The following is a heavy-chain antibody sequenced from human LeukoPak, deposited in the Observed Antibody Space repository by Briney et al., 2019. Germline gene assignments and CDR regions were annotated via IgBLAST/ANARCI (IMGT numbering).Heavy chain of an antibody. CDR3: AAMAPNFDY. J-gene: IGHJ4*02. CDR1: GFTVSSKY. D-gene: IGHD5-18*01. Sequence: GGSMRLSCAAYGFTVSSKYMSWVRQAPGKGLEWVSVIYSGGSTYYADSVKGRFTISRDNSKNTLYLQMNSLRAEDTAVYYCAAMAPNFDYWGQGTLVTVSS. V-gene: IGHV3-66*02. CDR2: IYSGGST.